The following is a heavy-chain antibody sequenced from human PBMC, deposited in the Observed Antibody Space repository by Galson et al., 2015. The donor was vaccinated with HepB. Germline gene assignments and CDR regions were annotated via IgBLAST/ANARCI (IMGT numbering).Heavy chain of an antibody. CDR2: VSGSGGTT. Sequence: SLRLSCAASGFTFNSYAMSWVRQAPGKGLEWVSTVSGSGGTTYYADSVKGRFTISRDNSKNTLYLQMNSLRAEDTAVYYCAKEYTVRNQFYYWGQGTLVTVSS. J-gene: IGHJ4*02. CDR1: GFTFNSYA. D-gene: IGHD4-17*01. V-gene: IGHV3-23*01. CDR3: AKEYTVRNQFYY.